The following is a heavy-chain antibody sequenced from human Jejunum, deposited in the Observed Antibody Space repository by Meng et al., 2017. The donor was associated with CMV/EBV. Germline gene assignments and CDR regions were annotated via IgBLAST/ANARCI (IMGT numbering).Heavy chain of an antibody. CDR3: ARQYNQQSVLDH. V-gene: IGHV3-74*01. J-gene: IGHJ4*02. Sequence: SCVASGFSISITWMHWVRQAPGKGLVWVSSINHDGSDTESVDSVKGRFTISRDNAKNTLYLQMNSLRAEDTAIYYCARQYNQQSVLDHWGQGILVTVSS. CDR1: GFSISITW. CDR2: INHDGSDT. D-gene: IGHD1-1*01.